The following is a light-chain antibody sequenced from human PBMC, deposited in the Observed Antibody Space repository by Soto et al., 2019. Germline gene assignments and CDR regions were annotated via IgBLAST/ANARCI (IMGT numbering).Light chain of an antibody. CDR3: QQYQTLWT. Sequence: DIQVTQSPSTLSASVGDRVTITCRASQGISIWLAWYQQKPGKAPNLLIYDASSLESGVPSRFSGSGSGTKFPLTISSLQPDDVATYYCQQYQTLWTFGQGTKVEIK. V-gene: IGKV1-5*01. J-gene: IGKJ1*01. CDR2: DAS. CDR1: QGISIW.